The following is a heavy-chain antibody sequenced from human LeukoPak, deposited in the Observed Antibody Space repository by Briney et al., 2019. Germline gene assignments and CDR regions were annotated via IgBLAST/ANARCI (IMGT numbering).Heavy chain of an antibody. CDR2: IGWSSGRI. V-gene: IGHV3-9*01. D-gene: IGHD5-24*01. Sequence: GGSLRLSCVGSGFTVLDHAMHWVRQAPGKGLEWVSGIGWSSGRIDYADSVKGRFTSSRDNAKNSLYLQMNSLRAEDTALYHCARDGYNSYYYMDVWGKGTTVTVSS. CDR3: ARDGYNSYYYMDV. J-gene: IGHJ6*03. CDR1: GFTVLDHA.